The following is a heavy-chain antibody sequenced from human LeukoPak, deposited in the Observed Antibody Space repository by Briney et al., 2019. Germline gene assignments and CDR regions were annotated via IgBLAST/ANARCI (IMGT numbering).Heavy chain of an antibody. CDR3: ARVYGSGSDFDY. CDR1: GYSFTSYW. CDR2: IDPSDSYT. V-gene: IGHV5-10-1*01. Sequence: PGGSLRLSCKGSGYSFTSYWISWVRQMPGKGLEWMGRIDPSDSYTNYSPSFQGHVTISADKSISTAYLQWSSLKASDTAMYYCARVYGSGSDFDYWGQGTLVTVSS. D-gene: IGHD3-10*01. J-gene: IGHJ4*02.